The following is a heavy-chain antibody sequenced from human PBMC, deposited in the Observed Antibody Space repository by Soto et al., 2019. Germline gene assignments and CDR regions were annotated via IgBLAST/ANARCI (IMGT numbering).Heavy chain of an antibody. CDR1: GYPFTSYY. CDR2: INPSGGST. CDR3: ARDIRRALVQSRWFDP. V-gene: IGHV1-46*01. J-gene: IGHJ5*02. Sequence: SVKVTCKASGYPFTSYYMHWARHAPGQGLEWMGIINPSGGSTIYAQKFQGRVTMTRDTSTSTVYMELSSLRSEDTAVYYCARDIRRALVQSRWFDPWGQGTLVTVSS. D-gene: IGHD6-13*01.